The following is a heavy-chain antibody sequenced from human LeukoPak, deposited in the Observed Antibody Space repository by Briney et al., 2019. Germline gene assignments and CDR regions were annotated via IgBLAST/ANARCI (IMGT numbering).Heavy chain of an antibody. CDR1: GGSISSSSYY. CDR3: ARHVIVGYYYGMDV. J-gene: IGHJ6*02. CDR2: IYYSGST. V-gene: IGHV4-39*01. D-gene: IGHD2/OR15-2a*01. Sequence: SETLSLTCTVSGGSISSSSYYWGWIRQPPGKGLEWIGSIYYSGSTYYNPSLKSRVTISVDTSKNQFSLKLSSVTAADTAVYYCARHVIVGYYYGMDVWGQGTTVTVSS.